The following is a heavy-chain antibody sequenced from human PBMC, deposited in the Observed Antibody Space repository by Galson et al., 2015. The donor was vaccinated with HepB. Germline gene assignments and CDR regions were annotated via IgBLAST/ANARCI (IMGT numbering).Heavy chain of an antibody. Sequence: SVKVSCKASGGTFSSYAISWVRQAPGQGLEWMGGIIPIFGTANYAQKFQGRVTITADESTSTAYMELSSLRSEDTAVYYCARVGLRFLELNWFDPWGQGTLVTVSS. J-gene: IGHJ5*02. CDR1: GGTFSSYA. CDR2: IIPIFGTA. CDR3: ARVGLRFLELNWFDP. V-gene: IGHV1-69*13. D-gene: IGHD3-3*01.